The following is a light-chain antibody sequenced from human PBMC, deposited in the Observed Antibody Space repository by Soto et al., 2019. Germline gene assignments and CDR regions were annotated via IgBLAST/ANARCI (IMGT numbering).Light chain of an antibody. CDR2: EVI. CDR3: SSYTSSSTLV. CDR1: DSDVGGYNY. V-gene: IGLV2-14*03. J-gene: IGLJ3*02. Sequence: QSALTQPASVSGYPGQSITISCTGTDSDVGGYNYVSWYQQHPGKAPKLMIYEVINRPSGVSNRFSGSKSANTASLTISGLQAEDEADYYCSSYTSSSTLVFGGGTKLTVL.